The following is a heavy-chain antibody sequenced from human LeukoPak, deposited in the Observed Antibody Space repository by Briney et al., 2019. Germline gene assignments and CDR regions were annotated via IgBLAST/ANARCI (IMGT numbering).Heavy chain of an antibody. D-gene: IGHD1-26*01. Sequence: GGSLRLSCAASGFTFSSYGFHWVRQAPGKGLEWVTVIWYDGSNKYYADSVRGRFTISRDDSKNTLYLQMNSLRAEDTAVYFCAKYSGSYYYPLNWDSWGQGTLVTVSS. CDR3: AKYSGSYYYPLNWDS. J-gene: IGHJ4*02. CDR2: IWYDGSNK. V-gene: IGHV3-33*06. CDR1: GFTFSSYG.